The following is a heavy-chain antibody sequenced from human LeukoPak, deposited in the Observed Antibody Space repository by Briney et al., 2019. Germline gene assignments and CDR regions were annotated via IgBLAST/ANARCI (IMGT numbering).Heavy chain of an antibody. CDR1: GYAFTSYY. J-gene: IGHJ4*02. CDR2: INPSGGRT. V-gene: IGHV1-46*01. CDR3: ARGPGEGGSSGYYYGKPEDPAEYYFDY. D-gene: IGHD3-22*01. Sequence: ASVKVSCKTSGYAFTSYYMHWVRQAPGQGLEWMGIINPSGGRTSYAQKFQGRVTMTRDMSTSTVYMELSSLRSEDTAVYYCARGPGEGGSSGYYYGKPEDPAEYYFDYWGQGTLVTVSS.